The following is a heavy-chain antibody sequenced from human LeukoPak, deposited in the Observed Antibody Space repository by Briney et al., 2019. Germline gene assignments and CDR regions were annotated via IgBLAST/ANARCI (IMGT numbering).Heavy chain of an antibody. V-gene: IGHV1-69*13. CDR2: IIPIFGTA. D-gene: IGHD3-22*01. Sequence: ASVKVSCKASGGTFSNYAISWVRQAPGQGLEWMGGIIPIFGTANYAQKFQGRVTITADESTSTAYMELSGLRSEDTAVYYCARYYYDSSGYLGNYYYYGMDVWGQGTTVTVSS. J-gene: IGHJ6*02. CDR3: ARYYYDSSGYLGNYYYYGMDV. CDR1: GGTFSNYA.